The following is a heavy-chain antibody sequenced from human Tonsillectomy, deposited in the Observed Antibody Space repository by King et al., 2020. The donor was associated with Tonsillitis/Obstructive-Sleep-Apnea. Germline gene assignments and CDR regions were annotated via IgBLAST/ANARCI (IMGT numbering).Heavy chain of an antibody. CDR1: GFTFSAYA. D-gene: IGHD7-27*01. Sequence: QLVQSGGGVVQPERSLRLSCAASGFTFSAYAMHWVRQAPGKGLEWVAVILYDGSNKYYADSVKGRFTISRDNSKKTLYLQMNSLRTEDTAVYYCARDNWGLTYFDYWGQGTLVTVSS. CDR2: ILYDGSNK. J-gene: IGHJ4*02. CDR3: ARDNWGLTYFDY. V-gene: IGHV3-30*04.